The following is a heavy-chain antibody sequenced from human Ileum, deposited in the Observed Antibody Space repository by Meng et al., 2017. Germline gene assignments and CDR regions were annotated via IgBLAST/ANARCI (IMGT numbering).Heavy chain of an antibody. V-gene: IGHV4-61*02. Sequence: QGQLQEWGPGMVKPSQNLSLTCTGSGGSSSSGSYYWSWIRQPAGKGLERIGRIYTSGSTNYNPSLKSRVTISVDTSKNQFSLKLSSVTAADTAVYYCARDKGGATGVFDYWGQGTLVTVSS. J-gene: IGHJ4*02. CDR3: ARDKGGATGVFDY. CDR1: GGSSSSGSYY. D-gene: IGHD1-26*01. CDR2: IYTSGST.